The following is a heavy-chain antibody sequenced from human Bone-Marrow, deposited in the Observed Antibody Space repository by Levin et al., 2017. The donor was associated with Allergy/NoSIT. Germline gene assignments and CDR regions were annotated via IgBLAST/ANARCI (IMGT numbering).Heavy chain of an antibody. D-gene: IGHD5-18*01. CDR2: FSSDGSTI. CDR3: ARARTASAFDY. CDR1: GFTFSSYE. V-gene: IGHV3-48*03. Sequence: LSLTCATSGFTFSSYEMNWVRQAPGKDLEWVSYFSSDGSTIYYADSVKGRFTISRDNAKNSLYLQMNSLRADDTAVYYCARARTASAFDYWGQGTLVTVSS. J-gene: IGHJ4*02.